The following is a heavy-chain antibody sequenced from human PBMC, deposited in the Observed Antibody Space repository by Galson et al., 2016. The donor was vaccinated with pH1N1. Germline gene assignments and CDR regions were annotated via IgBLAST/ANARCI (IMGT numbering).Heavy chain of an antibody. CDR3: ARGFPSSTWSI. CDR1: GGSISSGGYL. D-gene: IGHD6-13*01. Sequence: TLSLTCTVSGGSISSGGYLWNWVRQLPGKGLEWIGYINYSGNTYYNPSLESRMSMSVDTSKNQFSLKLSSVTAADTAVYYCARGFPSSTWSIWGPGTLVTVSS. CDR2: INYSGNT. V-gene: IGHV4-31*03. J-gene: IGHJ4*02.